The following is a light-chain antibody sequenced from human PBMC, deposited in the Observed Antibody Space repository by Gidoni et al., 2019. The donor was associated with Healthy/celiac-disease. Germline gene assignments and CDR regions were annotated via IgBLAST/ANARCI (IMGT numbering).Light chain of an antibody. V-gene: IGKV3-15*01. CDR2: GAS. CDR3: QQYNNLLT. CDR1: QSVSSN. Sequence: EIVMTQSPATLSVSPGERATLSCSASQSVSSNLAWYQQNPGQAPRLLIYGASTRATGIPARFSGSGSGTEFTLTISSLQSEDFAVYYCQQYNNLLTFGGGTKVEIK. J-gene: IGKJ4*01.